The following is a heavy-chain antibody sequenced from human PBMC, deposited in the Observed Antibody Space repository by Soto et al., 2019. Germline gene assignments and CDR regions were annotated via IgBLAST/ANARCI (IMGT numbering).Heavy chain of an antibody. CDR2: IYQSGTP. Sequence: SETLSLTCAVSGGSISSGGYSWNWIRQYPGKGLEWIAYIYQSGTPYYNPSLKSRATISIDRSKNQFSLMLDSVTAADTAVYYCARDLRLDSWGPGTLVTVSS. CDR3: ARDLRLDS. V-gene: IGHV4-31*11. J-gene: IGHJ4*02. CDR1: GGSISSGGYS. D-gene: IGHD2-21*02.